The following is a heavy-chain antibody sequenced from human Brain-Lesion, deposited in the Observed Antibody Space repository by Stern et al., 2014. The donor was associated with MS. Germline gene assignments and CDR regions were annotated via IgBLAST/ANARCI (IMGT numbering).Heavy chain of an antibody. Sequence: VQLEESGAEVKKPGASVKVSCKVSGYTLTELSMHWVRQAPRKGLEWMGGFDPEDGETIYAQKFQGRVTMTEDTSTDTAYMELSSLISEDTAVYYCATLSPCAGGNYYRHFDYWGRGTLVTVSS. J-gene: IGHJ4*02. D-gene: IGHD1-26*01. CDR2: FDPEDGET. CDR1: GYTLTELS. V-gene: IGHV1-24*01. CDR3: ATLSPCAGGNYYRHFDY.